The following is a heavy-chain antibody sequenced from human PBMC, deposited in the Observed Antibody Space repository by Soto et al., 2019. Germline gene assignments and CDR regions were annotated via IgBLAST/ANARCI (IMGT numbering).Heavy chain of an antibody. CDR3: ARDPPPNYYDSSGIDY. CDR2: INHSGST. D-gene: IGHD3-22*01. CDR1: GGSFSGYY. V-gene: IGHV4-34*01. J-gene: IGHJ4*02. Sequence: PSETLSLTCAVYGGSFSGYYWSWIRQPPGKGLEWIGEINHSGSTNYNPSLKSRVTISVVTSKNQFSLKLSSVTAADTAVYYCARDPPPNYYDSSGIDYWGQGTLVTVSS.